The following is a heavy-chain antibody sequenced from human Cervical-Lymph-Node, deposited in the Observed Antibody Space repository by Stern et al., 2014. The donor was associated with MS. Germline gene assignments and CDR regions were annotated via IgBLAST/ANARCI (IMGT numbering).Heavy chain of an antibody. CDR1: GGTFSSYA. CDR3: ARRDYYDSSGYYGDAFDI. Sequence: VQLVQSGAEVKKPGSSVKVSCKASGGTFSSYAITCVRRAPGRGLEWMGEISPIIATTKYAQKFQGRVTIIADGSTTTAYMELSSLRSEDTAVYYCARRDYYDSSGYYGDAFDIWGQGTMVTVSS. J-gene: IGHJ3*02. CDR2: ISPIIATT. D-gene: IGHD3-22*01. V-gene: IGHV1-69*01.